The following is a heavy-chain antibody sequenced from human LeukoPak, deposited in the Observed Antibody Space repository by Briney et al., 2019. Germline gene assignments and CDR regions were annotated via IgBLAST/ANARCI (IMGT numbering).Heavy chain of an antibody. CDR3: ARDRITIFGVVIGGGNWFDP. CDR2: IYHSGST. J-gene: IGHJ5*02. Sequence: SETLSLTCTVSGYSISSDYYWGWIRQPPGKGLEWIGSIYHSGSTYYNPSLKSRVTISVDTSKNQFSLKLSSVTAADTAVYHCARDRITIFGVVIGGGNWFDPWGQGTLVTVSS. V-gene: IGHV4-38-2*02. D-gene: IGHD3-3*01. CDR1: GYSISSDYY.